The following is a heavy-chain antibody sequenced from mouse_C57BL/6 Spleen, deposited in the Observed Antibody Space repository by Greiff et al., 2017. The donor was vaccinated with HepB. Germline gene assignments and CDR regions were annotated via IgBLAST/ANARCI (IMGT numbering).Heavy chain of an antibody. CDR1: GYTFTSYW. J-gene: IGHJ2*01. Sequence: QVQLQQPGAELVMPGASVKLSCKASGYTFTSYWMHWVKQRPGQGLEWIGELDPSDSYTNYNQKFKGKSTLTVDKSSSTAYMQLSSLTSEDSAVYYCARGAITTVVAPLDYWGQGTTLTVSS. CDR2: LDPSDSYT. D-gene: IGHD1-1*01. CDR3: ARGAITTVVAPLDY. V-gene: IGHV1-69*01.